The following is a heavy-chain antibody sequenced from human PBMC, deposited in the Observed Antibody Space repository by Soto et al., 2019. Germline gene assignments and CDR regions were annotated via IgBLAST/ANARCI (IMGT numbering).Heavy chain of an antibody. D-gene: IGHD6-6*01. CDR2: ISSSSSYI. J-gene: IGHJ4*02. Sequence: PVGSLRLSCAASGFTFSSYSMNWVRQAPGKGLEWVSSISSSSSYIYYADSVKGRFTISRDNAKNSLYLQMNSLRAEDTAVYYCARDPTGSSSFNFDYWGQGALVTVSS. CDR3: ARDPTGSSSFNFDY. CDR1: GFTFSSYS. V-gene: IGHV3-21*01.